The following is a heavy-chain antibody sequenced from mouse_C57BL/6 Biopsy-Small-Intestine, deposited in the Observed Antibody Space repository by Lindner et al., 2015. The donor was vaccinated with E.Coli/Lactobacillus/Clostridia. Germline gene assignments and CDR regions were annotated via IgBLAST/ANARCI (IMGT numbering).Heavy chain of an antibody. Sequence: VQLQESGAELARPGASVKLSCKASGYTFTSYGISWVKQRTGQGLEWIGEIYPRSGNTYYNEKFKGKATLTADKSSSTAYMELRSLTSEDSAVYFCARSGDYDEEAWFAYWGQGTLVTVSA. CDR2: IYPRSGNT. CDR3: ARSGDYDEEAWFAY. J-gene: IGHJ3*01. D-gene: IGHD2-4*01. V-gene: IGHV1-81*01. CDR1: GYTFTSYG.